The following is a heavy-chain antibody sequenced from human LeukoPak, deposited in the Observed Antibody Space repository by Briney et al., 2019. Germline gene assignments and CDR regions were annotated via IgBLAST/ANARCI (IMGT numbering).Heavy chain of an antibody. D-gene: IGHD3-10*01. CDR1: GXTFSTYA. Sequence: PGGSLRLSCSASGXTFSTYAMSWVRQAPGKGLEWVSASGGSGDFTYYAEYVRGRFTISRDNSKKTLYLQMNSLRADDTAVYYCAKADRGWGVITKDWGQGTLVTVSS. CDR3: AKADRGWGVITKD. CDR2: SGGSGDFT. J-gene: IGHJ4*02. V-gene: IGHV3-23*01.